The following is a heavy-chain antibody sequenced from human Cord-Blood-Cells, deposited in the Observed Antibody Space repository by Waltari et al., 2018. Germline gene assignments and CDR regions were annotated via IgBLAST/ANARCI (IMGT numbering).Heavy chain of an antibody. CDR2: IYSGGST. CDR1: GFTASSNY. V-gene: IGHV3-53*01. CDR3: ARAALIAAALDY. J-gene: IGHJ4*02. Sequence: EVQLVESGGGLIQPGGSLRLSCAASGFTASSNYRRWVRQAPGKGLEWVSVIYSGGSTYYADSVKGRFTISRDNSKNTLYLQMNSLRAEDTAVYYCARAALIAAALDYWGQGTLVTVSS. D-gene: IGHD6-13*01.